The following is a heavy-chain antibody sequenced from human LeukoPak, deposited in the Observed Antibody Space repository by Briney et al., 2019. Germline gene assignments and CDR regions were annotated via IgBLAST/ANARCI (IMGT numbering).Heavy chain of an antibody. Sequence: SVKVSCKASGGTFSSYAINWGRQAPGQGLEWMGGVIPIFGTANYAQKFQDRVTITADESTRTAYLELSSLRSEDTAIYYCASRLYCSNTRCRNFPFAYWGQGTLVTVSS. CDR1: GGTFSSYA. CDR2: VIPIFGTA. CDR3: ASRLYCSNTRCRNFPFAY. D-gene: IGHD2-2*01. J-gene: IGHJ4*02. V-gene: IGHV1-69*01.